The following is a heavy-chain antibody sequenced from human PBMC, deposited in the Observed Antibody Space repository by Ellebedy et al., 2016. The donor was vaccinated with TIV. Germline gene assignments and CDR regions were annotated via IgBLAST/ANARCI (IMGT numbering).Heavy chain of an antibody. CDR1: GFTFSSYG. CDR3: ARDPVGVGPAFDI. D-gene: IGHD4-23*01. CDR2: ISGSGGKT. J-gene: IGHJ3*02. Sequence: GESLKISCAASGFTFSSYGMSWVRQAPGKGLEWVSSISGSGGKTYYADSVKGRFTISRDNCKDTLYLQVNSLRAEDTAVYYCARDPVGVGPAFDIWGQGTMVTVSS. V-gene: IGHV3-23*01.